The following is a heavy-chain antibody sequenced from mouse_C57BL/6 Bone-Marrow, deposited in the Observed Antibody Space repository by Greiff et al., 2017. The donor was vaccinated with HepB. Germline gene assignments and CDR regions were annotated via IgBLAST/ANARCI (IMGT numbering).Heavy chain of an antibody. CDR2: IRNKANGYTT. Sequence: EVQLVESGGGLVQPGGSLSLSCAASGFTFTDYYMSWVRQPPGKALEWLGFIRNKANGYTTEYSASVKGRFTISRDNSQSILYLQMNALRAEDSATYYCARRDYYGEGYAMDYWGQGTSVTVSS. V-gene: IGHV7-3*01. CDR3: ARRDYYGEGYAMDY. CDR1: GFTFTDYY. D-gene: IGHD1-1*01. J-gene: IGHJ4*01.